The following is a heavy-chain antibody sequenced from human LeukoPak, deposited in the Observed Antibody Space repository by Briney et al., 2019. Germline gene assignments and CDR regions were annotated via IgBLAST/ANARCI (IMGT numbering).Heavy chain of an antibody. V-gene: IGHV4-61*01. D-gene: IGHD2-15*01. J-gene: IGHJ4*02. CDR2: IYYSGST. CDR3: ARGTGPPLGYCSGGSCYGYYFDY. CDR1: GCSISSSSYY. Sequence: SETLSLTCTVSGCSISSSSYYWSWIRQPPGQGLEWIGYIYYSGSTNYNPSLKSRVTISVDTSKNQFSLKLSSVTAADTAVYYCARGTGPPLGYCSGGSCYGYYFDYWGQGTLVTVSS.